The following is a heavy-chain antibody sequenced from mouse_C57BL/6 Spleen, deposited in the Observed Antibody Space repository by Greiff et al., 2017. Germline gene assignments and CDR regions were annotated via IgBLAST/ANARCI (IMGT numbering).Heavy chain of an antibody. Sequence: QVQLQQPGAELVRPGTSVKLSCKASGYTFTSYWMHWVKQRPGQGLEWIGVIDPSDSYTNYNQKFKGKATLTVDTSSSTAYMQLSSLTAEDSAVYYGARRFSHGSSYDDWYFDVWGTGTTVTVSS. CDR3: ARRFSHGSSYDDWYFDV. CDR2: IDPSDSYT. D-gene: IGHD1-1*01. V-gene: IGHV1-59*01. J-gene: IGHJ1*03. CDR1: GYTFTSYW.